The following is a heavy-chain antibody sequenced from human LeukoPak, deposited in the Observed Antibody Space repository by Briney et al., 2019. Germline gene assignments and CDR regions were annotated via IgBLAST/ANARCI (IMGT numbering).Heavy chain of an antibody. J-gene: IGHJ4*02. CDR2: TYYRSKWYS. CDR3: ARGRDGLNYFDY. V-gene: IGHV6-1*01. CDR1: GXSVSTNNAA. D-gene: IGHD5-24*01. Sequence: SQTLSLTCAISGXSVSTNNAAWNSIRQSPSRGLEWLGRTYYRSKWYSDYADPVKSRITINAAASKNQFSLQLNSVTPEDTALYYCARGRDGLNYFDYWGQGTLVTVSS.